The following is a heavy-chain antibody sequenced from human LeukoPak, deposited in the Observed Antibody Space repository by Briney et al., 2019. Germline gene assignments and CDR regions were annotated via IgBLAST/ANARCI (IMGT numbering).Heavy chain of an antibody. V-gene: IGHV5-51*01. CDR3: AMTLVGSNLRFDY. CDR2: FYSGDSDT. CDR1: GYTFTSYW. D-gene: IGHD1-26*01. Sequence: GESLKISFKGSGYTFTSYWIGWVRQMPGRGLEGMGFFYSGDSDTRYSPSFQGQVTISADKSISTAYLQWSSLKASDTAMYYCAMTLVGSNLRFDYWGQGTLVTVSS. J-gene: IGHJ4*02.